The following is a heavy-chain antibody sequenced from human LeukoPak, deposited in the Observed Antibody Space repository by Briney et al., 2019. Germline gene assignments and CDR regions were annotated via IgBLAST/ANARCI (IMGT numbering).Heavy chain of an antibody. CDR2: IKQDGSGK. J-gene: IGHJ4*02. CDR1: GFTFSSYW. D-gene: IGHD2-21*02. Sequence: GGSLRLSCAASGFTFSSYWMSWVRQAPGKGLEWVANIKQDGSGKYYVDSVKGRFTISRDNAKNSLYLQMNSLRAEDTAVYYCARDLVTAGPPSPFDYWGQGTLVTVSS. V-gene: IGHV3-7*01. CDR3: ARDLVTAGPPSPFDY.